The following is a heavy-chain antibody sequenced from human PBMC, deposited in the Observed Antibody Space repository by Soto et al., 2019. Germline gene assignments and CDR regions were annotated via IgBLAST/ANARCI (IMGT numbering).Heavy chain of an antibody. CDR2: ISSSSSTI. D-gene: IGHD6-19*01. CDR3: ARDRDSGIAVAGTSNFDY. J-gene: IGHJ4*02. CDR1: GFTFSSYS. Sequence: GESLKISCAASGFTFSSYSMNWVRQAPGKGLEWVSYISSSSSTIYYADSVKGRFTISRDNAKNSLYLQMNSLRAEDTAVYYCARDRDSGIAVAGTSNFDYWGQGTLVTVSS. V-gene: IGHV3-48*04.